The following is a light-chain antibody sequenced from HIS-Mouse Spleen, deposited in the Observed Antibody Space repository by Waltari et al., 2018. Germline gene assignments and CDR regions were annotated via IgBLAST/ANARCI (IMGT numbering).Light chain of an antibody. CDR3: CSYAGSSPYVV. CDR2: EGS. CDR1: SSDVGSYNL. V-gene: IGLV2-23*01. J-gene: IGLJ2*01. Sequence: QSALTQPASVSGSPGQSITISCTGTSSDVGSYNLVSWYQQHPGKAPKPMIYEGSKRPSGVSNSFSGSKSGNTASLTISGLQAEDEADYYCCSYAGSSPYVVFGGGTKLTVL.